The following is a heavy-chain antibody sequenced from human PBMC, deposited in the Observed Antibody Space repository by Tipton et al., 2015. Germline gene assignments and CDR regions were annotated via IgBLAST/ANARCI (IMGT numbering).Heavy chain of an antibody. D-gene: IGHD6-19*01. J-gene: IGHJ6*02. CDR1: GFTLSSYA. CDR3: ARTIPVAGTYGMDV. Sequence: RSLRLSCTASGFTLSSYAMHWVRQAPGKGLEWVAVITYDGSKEYYADSVKGRFTISRDSSENTLYLQMNSLRAEDTAVYYCARTIPVAGTYGMDVWGQGTTVTVSS. V-gene: IGHV3-30*01. CDR2: ITYDGSKE.